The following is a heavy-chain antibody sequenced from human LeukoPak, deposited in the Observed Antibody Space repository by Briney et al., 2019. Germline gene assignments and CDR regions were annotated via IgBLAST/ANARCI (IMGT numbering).Heavy chain of an antibody. CDR3: ASGQLRYFDWFDP. CDR2: INPNSGGT. V-gene: IGHV1-2*02. Sequence: ASVKVSCEASGYTFTGDYMHWVRQAPGEGLEWMGWINPNSGGTNYAQKFQGRVTMTRDTSISAAYMELSRLRSDDPVVYYCASGQLRYFDWFDPWGQGTLVTVSS. CDR1: GYTFTGDY. J-gene: IGHJ5*02. D-gene: IGHD3-9*01.